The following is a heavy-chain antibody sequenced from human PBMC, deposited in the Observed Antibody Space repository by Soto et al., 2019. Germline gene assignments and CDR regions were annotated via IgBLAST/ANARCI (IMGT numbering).Heavy chain of an antibody. D-gene: IGHD3-3*01. CDR3: ARASTIFNPSMDV. Sequence: EVQLVESGGGLVQPGGSLRLSCAASGFTFSNYGMNWVRQAPGKGLEWVSYISPSSSTMFYADSVKGRFTISRDNAKNSLYLQMNSLRDEDTAVYYCARASTIFNPSMDVWGQGTTVTVSS. CDR1: GFTFSNYG. V-gene: IGHV3-48*02. CDR2: ISPSSSTM. J-gene: IGHJ6*02.